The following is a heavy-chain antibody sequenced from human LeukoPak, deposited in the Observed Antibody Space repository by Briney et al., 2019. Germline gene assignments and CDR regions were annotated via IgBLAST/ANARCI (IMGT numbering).Heavy chain of an antibody. D-gene: IGHD4-17*01. CDR3: ARGNNGDRPPDAFDI. CDR2: INHSGST. J-gene: IGHJ3*02. V-gene: IGHV4-34*01. Sequence: SETLSLTCAVYGGSFSGYYWSWIRQPPGKGLEWIGEINHSGSTNYNPSLKSRVIISVDTSKNQFSLKLSSVTAADTAVYYCARGNNGDRPPDAFDIWGQGTMVTVSS. CDR1: GGSFSGYY.